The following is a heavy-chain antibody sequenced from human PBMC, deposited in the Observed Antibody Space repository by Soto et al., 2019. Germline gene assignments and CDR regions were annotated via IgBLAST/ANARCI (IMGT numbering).Heavy chain of an antibody. CDR3: ARDTDSLVRGVIITKYYYYYGMDV. V-gene: IGHV1-18*03. J-gene: IGHJ6*02. CDR2: ISAYNGNT. D-gene: IGHD3-10*01. CDR1: GYTFTSYG. Sequence: ASVKVSCKASGYTFTSYGISWVRQAPGQGLEWMGWISAYNGNTNYAQKLQGRVTMTTDTSTSTAYMELRSLRSDDMAVYYCARDTDSLVRGVIITKYYYYYGMDVWGQGTTVTVSS.